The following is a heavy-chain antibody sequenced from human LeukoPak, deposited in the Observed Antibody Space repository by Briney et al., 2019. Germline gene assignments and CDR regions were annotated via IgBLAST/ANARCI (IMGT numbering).Heavy chain of an antibody. CDR1: GGSISSSNW. D-gene: IGHD1-1*01. V-gene: IGHV4-4*02. CDR2: IYYSGNT. CDR3: ARGGPTRYSYSFDS. Sequence: SGTLSLTCAVSGGSISSSNWWSWVRQPPGKGLEWMAYIYYSGNTYYNSSLQSRVTISIDTSQNQFSLKLSSVTAADTAVYYCARGGPTRYSYSFDSWGQGTLVTVSS. J-gene: IGHJ5*01.